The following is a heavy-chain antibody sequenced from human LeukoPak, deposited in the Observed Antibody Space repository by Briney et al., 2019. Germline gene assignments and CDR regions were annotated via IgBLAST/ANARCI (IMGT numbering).Heavy chain of an antibody. CDR2: IIALFGTA. V-gene: IGHV1-69*13. D-gene: IGHD5-24*01. Sequence: ASVKVSCKASGGTFSSYAISWVRQAPGQGLEWMGGIIALFGTANYAQKFQGRLTITADESTSTAYMELSSLRSEDTAVYYCARIRDGYNSYFFYGMDVWGQGTTVTVSS. CDR3: ARIRDGYNSYFFYGMDV. CDR1: GGTFSSYA. J-gene: IGHJ6*02.